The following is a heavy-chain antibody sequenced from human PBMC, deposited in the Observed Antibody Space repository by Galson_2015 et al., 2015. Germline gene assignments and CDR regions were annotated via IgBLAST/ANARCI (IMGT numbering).Heavy chain of an antibody. Sequence: SLRLSCAASEFTFSSSYMSWVRQAPGKGLEWVSSISSTTTYIYYAASVKGRFTISRDNAKHSLYLQMNSMGAEDTAVYYCARQILDYDFWSGYYPTNFDYWGQGTLVTVSS. CDR2: ISSTTTYI. CDR3: ARQILDYDFWSGYYPTNFDY. J-gene: IGHJ4*02. D-gene: IGHD3-3*01. CDR1: EFTFSSSY. V-gene: IGHV3-21*01.